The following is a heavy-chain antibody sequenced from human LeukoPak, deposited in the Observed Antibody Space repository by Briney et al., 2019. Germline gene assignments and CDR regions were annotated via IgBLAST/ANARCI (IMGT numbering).Heavy chain of an antibody. CDR3: ARSTSNVETALVTED. CDR2: IYYRGST. J-gene: IGHJ4*02. CDR1: GGSISSGDSY. V-gene: IGHV4-31*03. D-gene: IGHD5-18*01. Sequence: SETLSLTCTVSGGSISSGDSYWSWIRQHPGKGLDWIGYIYYRGSTYYNPSLESRVTISVDMSRNQFSLKLRSVTAADTAIYYCARSTSNVETALVTEDWGQGTLVTVSS.